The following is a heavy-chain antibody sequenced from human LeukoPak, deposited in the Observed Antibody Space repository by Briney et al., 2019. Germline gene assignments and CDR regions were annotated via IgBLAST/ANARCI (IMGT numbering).Heavy chain of an antibody. CDR3: TRARGYSSGRPHADY. Sequence: GGSLRLSCTASGFTFGDYAMSWVRQAPGKGLEWVGFIRSKAYGGTTEYAASVKGRFTISRDDSKSIAYLQMNSLKTEDTAVYYCTRARGYSSGRPHADYWGQGTLVTVSS. D-gene: IGHD6-19*01. J-gene: IGHJ4*02. CDR1: GFTFGDYA. CDR2: IRSKAYGGTT. V-gene: IGHV3-49*04.